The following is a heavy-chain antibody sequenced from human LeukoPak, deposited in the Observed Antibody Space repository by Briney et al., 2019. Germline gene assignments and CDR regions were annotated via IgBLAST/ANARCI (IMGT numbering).Heavy chain of an antibody. D-gene: IGHD6-19*01. V-gene: IGHV3-23*01. CDR3: AKATYSSGWYRFGYFDY. CDR1: GFTFSSYW. J-gene: IGHJ4*02. CDR2: ISGSGGST. Sequence: PGGSLRLSCAASGFTFSSYWMSWVRQAPGKGLEWVSAISGSGGSTYYADSVKGRFTISRDNSKNTLYLQMNSLRAEDTAVYYCAKATYSSGWYRFGYFDYWGQGTLVTVSS.